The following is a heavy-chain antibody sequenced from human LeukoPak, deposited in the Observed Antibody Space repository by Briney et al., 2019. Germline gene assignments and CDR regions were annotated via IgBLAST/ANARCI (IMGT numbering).Heavy chain of an antibody. D-gene: IGHD6-13*01. CDR1: GFTFSSYG. J-gene: IGHJ4*02. CDR3: ARDKAAAGMDY. Sequence: GGSLRLSCAASGFTFSSYGMSWVRQAPGKGLEWVSYISSSGSTIYYADSVKGRFTISRDNAKNSLYLQMNSLRAEDTAVYYCARDKAAAGMDYWGQGTLVTVSS. V-gene: IGHV3-48*04. CDR2: ISSSGSTI.